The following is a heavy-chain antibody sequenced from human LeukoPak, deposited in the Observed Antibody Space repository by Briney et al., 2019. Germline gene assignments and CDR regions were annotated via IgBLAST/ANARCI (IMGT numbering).Heavy chain of an antibody. Sequence: PSETLSLTCAVYGGSFSGYYWSWIRQPPGKGLEWIGEINHSGSTNYNPSLKSRVTISVDTSKNQFSLKLSSVTAADTAVYYCARRGVVVVAATDYWGQGTLVTVSS. CDR2: INHSGST. CDR3: ARRGVVVVAATDY. J-gene: IGHJ4*02. CDR1: GGSFSGYY. V-gene: IGHV4-34*01. D-gene: IGHD2-15*01.